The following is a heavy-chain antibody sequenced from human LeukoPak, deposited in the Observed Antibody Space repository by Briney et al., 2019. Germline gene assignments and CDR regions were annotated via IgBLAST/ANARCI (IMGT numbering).Heavy chain of an antibody. CDR1: GYTFTNYY. Sequence: ASVKVSCKASGYTFTNYYVHWVRQAPGQGLEWMGVINPSGGRTSYAQKFQGRVTMTRDTSTSTLYMELSSLRSEDTAVYYCASSYSYGTEFDYWGQGTLVTVSS. CDR3: ASSYSYGTEFDY. J-gene: IGHJ4*02. V-gene: IGHV1-46*01. CDR2: INPSGGRT. D-gene: IGHD5-18*01.